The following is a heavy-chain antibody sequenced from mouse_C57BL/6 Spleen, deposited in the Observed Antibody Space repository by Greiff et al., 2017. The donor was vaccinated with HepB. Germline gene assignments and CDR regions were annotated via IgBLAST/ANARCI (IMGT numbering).Heavy chain of an antibody. CDR3: ARSLYDGYYAYYFDY. D-gene: IGHD2-3*01. CDR2: INPNNGGT. V-gene: IGHV1-26*01. Sequence: EVQLQQSGPELVKPGASVKISCKASGYTFTDYYMNWVKQSHGKSLEWIGDINPNNGGTSYNQKFKGKATLTVDKSSSTAYMELRSLTSEDSAVYYCARSLYDGYYAYYFDYWGQGTTLTVSS. J-gene: IGHJ2*01. CDR1: GYTFTDYY.